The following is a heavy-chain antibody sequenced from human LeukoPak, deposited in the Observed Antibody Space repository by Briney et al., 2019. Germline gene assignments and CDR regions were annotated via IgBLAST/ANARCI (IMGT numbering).Heavy chain of an antibody. CDR3: ARHYYGSGSYYKTAYDY. CDR2: INHGGST. CDR1: GGSFSGYY. V-gene: IGHV4-34*01. D-gene: IGHD3-10*01. J-gene: IGHJ4*02. Sequence: SETLSLTCAVYGGSFSGYYWSWIRQPPGKGLEWIGEINHGGSTNYNPSLKSRVTISVDTSKNQFSLKLSSVTAADTAVYYCARHYYGSGSYYKTAYDYWGQGTLVTVSS.